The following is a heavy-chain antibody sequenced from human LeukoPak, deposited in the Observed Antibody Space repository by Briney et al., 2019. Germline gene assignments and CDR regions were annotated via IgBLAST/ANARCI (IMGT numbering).Heavy chain of an antibody. V-gene: IGHV3-30-3*01. J-gene: IGHJ3*02. D-gene: IGHD3-10*01. CDR2: ISYDGSNK. CDR3: AKEGMVRGVIEAFDI. Sequence: GGSLRLSCAASGFTFSSYAMHWVRQAPGKGLEWVAVISYDGSNKYYADSVKGRFTISRDNSKNTLYLQMNSLRAEDTAVYYCAKEGMVRGVIEAFDIWGQGTMVTVSS. CDR1: GFTFSSYA.